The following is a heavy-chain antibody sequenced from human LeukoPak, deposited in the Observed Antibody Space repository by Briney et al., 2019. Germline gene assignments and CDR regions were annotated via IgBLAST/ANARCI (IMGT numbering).Heavy chain of an antibody. CDR3: ARPGISGSYFY. V-gene: IGHV3-11*04. CDR1: TFTFSDYY. Sequence: GGSLRLSCAASTFTFSDYYMSWIRQAPGKGLEWVSYISSSGSIRSYADSVKGRFTISRDNAKDSLYLQMNSLRVEDTAVYYCARPGISGSYFYWGQGTLVTVSS. J-gene: IGHJ4*02. CDR2: ISSSGSIR. D-gene: IGHD1-26*01.